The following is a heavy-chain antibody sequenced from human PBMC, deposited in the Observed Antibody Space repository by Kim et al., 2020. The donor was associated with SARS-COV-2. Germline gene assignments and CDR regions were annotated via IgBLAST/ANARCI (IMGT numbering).Heavy chain of an antibody. V-gene: IGHV4-61*02. J-gene: IGHJ4*02. CDR2: IYTSGST. D-gene: IGHD3-3*01. CDR1: GGSISSGSYY. Sequence: SETLSLTCTVSGGSISSGSYYWSWIRQPAGKGLEWIGRIYTSGSTNYNPSLKGRVTISVDTSKNQFSLKLSSVTAADTAVYYCAREQNGYYDFWSGYYFDYWGQGTLVTVSS. CDR3: AREQNGYYDFWSGYYFDY.